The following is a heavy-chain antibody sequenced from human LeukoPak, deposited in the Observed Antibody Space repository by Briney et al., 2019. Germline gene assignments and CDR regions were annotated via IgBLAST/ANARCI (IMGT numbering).Heavy chain of an antibody. CDR2: ISTYNGNT. J-gene: IGHJ6*02. CDR3: ARGGGGGTYYYFGMDV. D-gene: IGHD2-21*01. CDR1: GYTFTSYG. Sequence: ASVKVSCKDSGYTFTSYGISWVRQAPGQGLEWMGWISTYNGNTNYAQNLQGRVTMTSDTSTSTAYMELRSLRSDDTAVYYCARGGGGGTYYYFGMDVWGQGTTVTVSS. V-gene: IGHV1-18*01.